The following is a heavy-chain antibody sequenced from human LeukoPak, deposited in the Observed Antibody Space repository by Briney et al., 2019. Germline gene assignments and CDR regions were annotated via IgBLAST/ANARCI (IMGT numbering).Heavy chain of an antibody. CDR2: ISGSGCST. D-gene: IGHD1-1*01. J-gene: IGHJ2*01. Sequence: GGSLRLSCAASGFTFSSYAMSWVRQAPGKGLEWVSAISGSGCSTYYADSVKGRFTISRDNSKNTLYLQMNSLRAEDTAVYYRAKPPVRTTWYFDLWGRGTLVTVSS. CDR3: AKPPVRTTWYFDL. V-gene: IGHV3-23*01. CDR1: GFTFSSYA.